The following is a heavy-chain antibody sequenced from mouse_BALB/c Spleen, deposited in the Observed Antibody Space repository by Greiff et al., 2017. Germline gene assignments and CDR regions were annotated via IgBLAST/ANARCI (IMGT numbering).Heavy chain of an antibody. CDR1: GYTFTSYT. CDR2: INPSSGYT. CDR3: ARWGYDGYYFDY. J-gene: IGHJ2*01. V-gene: IGHV1-4*01. Sequence: VQLQQSGAELARPGASVKMSCKASGYTFTSYTMHWVKQRPGQGLEWIGYINPSSGYTNYNQKFKDKATLTADKSSSTAYMQLSSLTSEDSAVYYCARWGYDGYYFDYWGQGTTLTVSS. D-gene: IGHD2-3*01.